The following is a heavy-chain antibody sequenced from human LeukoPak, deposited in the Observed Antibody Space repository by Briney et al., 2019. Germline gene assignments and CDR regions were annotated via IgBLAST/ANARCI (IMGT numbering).Heavy chain of an antibody. CDR3: ARAGSYTSWFDP. Sequence: SVKVSCEASGGTFSSYAISWVRQAPGQGLEWMGGIIPIFGTANYAQKFQGRVTITADESTSTAYMELSSLRSEDTAVYYCARAGSYTSWFDPWGQGTLVTVSS. CDR2: IIPIFGTA. J-gene: IGHJ5*02. D-gene: IGHD2-2*02. CDR1: GGTFSSYA. V-gene: IGHV1-69*01.